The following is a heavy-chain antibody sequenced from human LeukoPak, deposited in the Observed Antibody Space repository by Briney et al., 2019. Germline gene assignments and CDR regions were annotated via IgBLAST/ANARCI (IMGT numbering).Heavy chain of an antibody. V-gene: IGHV3-30*02. CDR3: ARDGGSYLHDAFDI. D-gene: IGHD1-26*01. Sequence: GGSLRLSCAASGFTFSSYGMHWVRQAPGKGLEWVAFIRYDGSNKYYADSVKGRFTISRDNSKNTLYLQMNSLRAEDTAVYYCARDGGSYLHDAFDIWGQGTMVTVSS. J-gene: IGHJ3*02. CDR2: IRYDGSNK. CDR1: GFTFSSYG.